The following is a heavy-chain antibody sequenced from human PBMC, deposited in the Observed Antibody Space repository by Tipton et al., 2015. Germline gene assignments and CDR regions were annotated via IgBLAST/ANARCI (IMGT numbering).Heavy chain of an antibody. J-gene: IGHJ4*02. CDR2: ITTNGTST. D-gene: IGHD3-22*01. V-gene: IGHV3-64D*08. Sequence: SLRLSCAASGLTFRNYAMNWVRQAPGTGLECVSAITTNGTSTFYADSVRGRFTISRDNSKKTLYLQMISLRAEDTAVYYCVKDGYYYDSCASSPLDYWGQGTLVTVSS. CDR1: GLTFRNYA. CDR3: VKDGYYYDSCASSPLDY.